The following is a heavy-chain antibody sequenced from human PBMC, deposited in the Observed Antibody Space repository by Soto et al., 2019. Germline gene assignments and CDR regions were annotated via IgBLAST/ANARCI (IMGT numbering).Heavy chain of an antibody. V-gene: IGHV1-8*01. J-gene: IGHJ5*02. CDR2: MNPNSGNT. CDR3: ARGAVGKDNWFDP. Sequence: GASVKVSCKASGYTFTSYDINWVRQATGQGLEWMGWMNPNSGNTGYAEKFQGRVTMTRNTSISTAYMELSSLRSEDTAVYYRARGAVGKDNWFDPWGQGTLVTVSS. D-gene: IGHD6-19*01. CDR1: GYTFTSYD.